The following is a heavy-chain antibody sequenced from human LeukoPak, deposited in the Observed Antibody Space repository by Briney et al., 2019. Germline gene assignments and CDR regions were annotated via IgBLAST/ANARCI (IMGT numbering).Heavy chain of an antibody. J-gene: IGHJ4*02. CDR2: IACGGINQ. Sequence: PGGSLRLSCAASGFIFSTYSMHWVRQAPGKGLAWVALIACGGINQFNADSVKGTQHLQMNSLRAEDTAVYYCAKEYRRSMITFGGVIGDFDYWGQGTLVTVSS. V-gene: IGHV3-30-3*01. CDR3: AKEYRRSMITFGGVIGDFDY. CDR1: GFIFSTYS. D-gene: IGHD3-16*02.